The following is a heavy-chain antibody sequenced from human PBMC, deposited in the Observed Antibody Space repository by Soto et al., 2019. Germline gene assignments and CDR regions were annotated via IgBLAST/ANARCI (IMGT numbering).Heavy chain of an antibody. CDR1: GGSFSGYY. Sequence: SETLSLTWAVYGGSFSGYYWSWIRQPPGKGLEWIGEINHSGSTNYNPSLKSRVTISVDTSKNQFSLKLSSVTAADTAVYYCARGLPTTVPKYFQHWGQGTLVTVSS. CDR2: INHSGST. D-gene: IGHD4-17*01. J-gene: IGHJ1*01. V-gene: IGHV4-34*01. CDR3: ARGLPTTVPKYFQH.